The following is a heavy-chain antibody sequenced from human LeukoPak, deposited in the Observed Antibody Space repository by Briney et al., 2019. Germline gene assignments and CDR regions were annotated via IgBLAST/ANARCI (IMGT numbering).Heavy chain of an antibody. J-gene: IGHJ4*02. V-gene: IGHV3-66*01. CDR1: GLTVSSNY. CDR2: IYSGSST. Sequence: GGSLRLSCAASGLTVSSNYMSWVRQAPGKGLEWVSVIYSGSSTYYADSVKGRFTISRDKSKNTLYLQMSSLRVEDTAVYYCAMGAIVATIDYWGQGTLVTVSS. D-gene: IGHD5-12*01. CDR3: AMGAIVATIDY.